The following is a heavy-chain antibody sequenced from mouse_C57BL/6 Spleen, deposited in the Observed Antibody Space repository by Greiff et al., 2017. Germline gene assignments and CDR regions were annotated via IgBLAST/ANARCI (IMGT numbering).Heavy chain of an antibody. Sequence: VQLQQPGAELVKPGASVKLSCKASGYTFTSYWMHWVKQRPGQGLEWIGMIHPNSGSTNYNEKFKSKATLTVDKSSSTAYMQLSSLTSEDSAVYYSAEGTTGGSLLFAYWGKGTLVTVSA. CDR1: GYTFTSYW. CDR2: IHPNSGST. D-gene: IGHD1-1*01. J-gene: IGHJ3*01. V-gene: IGHV1-64*01. CDR3: AEGTTGGSLLFAY.